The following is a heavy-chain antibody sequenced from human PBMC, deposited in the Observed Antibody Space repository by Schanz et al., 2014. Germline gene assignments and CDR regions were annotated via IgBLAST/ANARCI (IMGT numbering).Heavy chain of an antibody. D-gene: IGHD3-22*01. V-gene: IGHV3-30*18. J-gene: IGHJ4*02. CDR3: AKDLPSDYYIAY. CDR1: GFPFSSHG. Sequence: QVQLVESGGGVVQPGRSLTLSCAASGFPFSSHGMHWVRQAPAKGLEWVAVVGDTGTTKFYADSVKGRFTISRDNSKNTLYLQMNSLRAEDTAVYYCAKDLPSDYYIAYWGQGTLVTVSS. CDR2: VGDTGTTK.